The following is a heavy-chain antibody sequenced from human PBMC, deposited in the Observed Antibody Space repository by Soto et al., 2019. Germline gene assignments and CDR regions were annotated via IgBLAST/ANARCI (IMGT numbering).Heavy chain of an antibody. CDR1: GFNFRNYA. V-gene: IGHV3-33*06. J-gene: IGHJ4*02. CDR3: AKSGYYDSSGYLDY. D-gene: IGHD3-22*01. Sequence: GGSLRLSCAASGFNFRNYAMHWVRQAPGKGLEWVAVIWSDGSEKYYGASVKGRVTISRDNFKNTVSLQMNSLRAEDTAVYYCAKSGYYDSSGYLDYWGQGTLVTVSS. CDR2: IWSDGSEK.